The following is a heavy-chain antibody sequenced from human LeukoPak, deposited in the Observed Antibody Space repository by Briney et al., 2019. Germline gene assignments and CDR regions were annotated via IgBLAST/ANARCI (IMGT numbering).Heavy chain of an antibody. Sequence: ASVKVSCKASGYTFTGYYMHWVRQAPGQGLEWMGIINPSGGSTSYAQKFQGRVTMTRDTSTSTVYMELSSLRSEDTAVYYCAREVVVVPAARAFDIWGQGTMVTVSS. D-gene: IGHD2-2*01. J-gene: IGHJ3*02. CDR3: AREVVVVPAARAFDI. V-gene: IGHV1-46*01. CDR2: INPSGGST. CDR1: GYTFTGYY.